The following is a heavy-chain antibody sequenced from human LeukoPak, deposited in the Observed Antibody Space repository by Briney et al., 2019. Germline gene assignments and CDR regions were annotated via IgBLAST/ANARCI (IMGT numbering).Heavy chain of an antibody. J-gene: IGHJ4*02. Sequence: TSETLSLTCAVYGGSFSGYYWSWIRQPPGKGLEWIGEINHSGSTNYNPSLKSRVTISVDTSKYQFSLKLSSVTAADTAVYYCARGGYCSSTSCYGGKIDYWGQGTLVTVSS. CDR3: ARGGYCSSTSCYGGKIDY. D-gene: IGHD2-2*01. V-gene: IGHV4-34*01. CDR1: GGSFSGYY. CDR2: INHSGST.